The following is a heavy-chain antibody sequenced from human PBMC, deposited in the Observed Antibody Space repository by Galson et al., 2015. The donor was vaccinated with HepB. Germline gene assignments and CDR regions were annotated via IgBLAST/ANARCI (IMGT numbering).Heavy chain of an antibody. CDR1: GYTFTSYG. CDR3: ARRYYDSSGYYYFDY. J-gene: IGHJ4*02. CDR2: ISAYNGNT. Sequence: VKVSCKASGYTFTSYGISWVRQAPGQGLEWMGWISAYNGNTNYAQKLQGRVTMTTDTSTSTAYMELRSLRSDDTAVYYCARRYYDSSGYYYFDYWGQGTLVTVSS. V-gene: IGHV1-18*04. D-gene: IGHD3-22*01.